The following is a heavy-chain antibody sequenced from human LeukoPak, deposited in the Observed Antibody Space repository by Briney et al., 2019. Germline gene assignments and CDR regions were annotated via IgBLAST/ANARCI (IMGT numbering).Heavy chain of an antibody. CDR3: AREGQSIFDY. D-gene: IGHD6-6*01. CDR1: GFTFSSYA. Sequence: GGSLRLSCAASGFTFSSYAMHWVRQAPGKGLEWVAVISYDGSNKYYADSVKGRFTISRDNSKNTLYLQMNSLRAEDTAVYYCAREGQSIFDYWGQGTLVTVSS. CDR2: ISYDGSNK. V-gene: IGHV3-30-3*01. J-gene: IGHJ4*02.